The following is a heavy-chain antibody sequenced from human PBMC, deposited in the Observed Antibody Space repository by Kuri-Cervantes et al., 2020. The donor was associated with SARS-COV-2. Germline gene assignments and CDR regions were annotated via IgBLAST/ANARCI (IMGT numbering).Heavy chain of an antibody. CDR3: ARGAVYLGSTTFFNYPDD. V-gene: IGHV4-30-4*01. CDR2: IYYSGLT. CDR1: DYSISGGDYN. D-gene: IGHD3-10*01. Sequence: SKTLSPTCTVPDYSISGGDYNWSGIRQATGKGLSWIGNIYYSGLTHYASSLKSRVTMSIDTSKNEFSLELTSVTAADTAVYFCARGAVYLGSTTFFNYPDDWGQGTLVTVSS. J-gene: IGHJ4*02.